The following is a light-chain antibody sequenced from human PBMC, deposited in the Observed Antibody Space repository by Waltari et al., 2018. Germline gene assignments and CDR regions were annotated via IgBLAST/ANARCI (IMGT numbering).Light chain of an antibody. J-gene: IGKJ1*01. V-gene: IGKV4-1*01. Sequence: DIVMTQSPDTLAVSLGERATMNCKSSQSILYSSSNQNNLTWFQHKPGQTPKMLIYWASTRKPGVPDRFIGSGSGTDFTLTISSLQTEDVAVYYCQQYYTTPRTFGQGTKVEIK. CDR3: QQYYTTPRT. CDR1: QSILYSSSNQNN. CDR2: WAS.